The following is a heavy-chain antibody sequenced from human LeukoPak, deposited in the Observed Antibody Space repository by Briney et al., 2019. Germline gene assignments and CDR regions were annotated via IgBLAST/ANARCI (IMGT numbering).Heavy chain of an antibody. J-gene: IGHJ3*02. CDR2: IYSGGST. V-gene: IGHV3-53*01. Sequence: GGSLRLSCAASGFTVSSNYMSWVRQAPGKGLEWVSVIYSGGSTYYADSVKGRFTISRDNSKNTLYLQMNSLRAEDTAVYYCARGEQLVPRWAPGSAFDIWGQGTMVTVSS. D-gene: IGHD6-6*01. CDR3: ARGEQLVPRWAPGSAFDI. CDR1: GFTVSSNY.